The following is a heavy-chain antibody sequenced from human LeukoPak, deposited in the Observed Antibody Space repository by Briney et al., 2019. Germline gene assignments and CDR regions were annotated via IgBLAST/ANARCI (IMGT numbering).Heavy chain of an antibody. V-gene: IGHV1-8*03. CDR1: GYTFTSYG. CDR2: MNPNSGNT. J-gene: IGHJ5*02. Sequence: ASVKVSCKASGYTFTSYGISWVRQAPGQGLEWMGWMNPNSGNTGYAQKFQGRVTITRNTSISTAYMELSSLRSEDTAVYYCARGLRGSWFDPWGQGTLVTVSS. CDR3: ARGLRGSWFDP. D-gene: IGHD3-16*01.